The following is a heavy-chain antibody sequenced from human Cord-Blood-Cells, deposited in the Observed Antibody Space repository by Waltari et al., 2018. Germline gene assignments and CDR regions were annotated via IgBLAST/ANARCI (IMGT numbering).Heavy chain of an antibody. D-gene: IGHD3-10*01. CDR3: ARGNGFRELLGYDP. J-gene: IGHJ5*02. Sequence: QVQLVQSGAEVKKPGSSVTVSCKASGGTFSSYAISWLRQAPGQGLEWMGGIIPIFVTANYAQKFQGRVTITADKSTSTAYMELSSLRSEDTAVYYCARGNGFRELLGYDPWGQGTLVTVSS. V-gene: IGHV1-69*06. CDR1: GGTFSSYA. CDR2: IIPIFVTA.